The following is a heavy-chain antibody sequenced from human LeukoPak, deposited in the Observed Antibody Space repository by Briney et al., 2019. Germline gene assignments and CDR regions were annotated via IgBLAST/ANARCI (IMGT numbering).Heavy chain of an antibody. D-gene: IGHD3-10*01. J-gene: IGHJ4*02. CDR3: AKDVGFGSGSYYHFDY. Sequence: PGGSLRLSCAASGFTFSNYAMSWVRQAPGKGLEGVSGISGSGEITYYADSVKGRFTISRDKSKNTLYLQMNSLRTEDTATYYCAKDVGFGSGSYYHFDYWGQGTLVTVSS. V-gene: IGHV3-23*01. CDR1: GFTFSNYA. CDR2: ISGSGEIT.